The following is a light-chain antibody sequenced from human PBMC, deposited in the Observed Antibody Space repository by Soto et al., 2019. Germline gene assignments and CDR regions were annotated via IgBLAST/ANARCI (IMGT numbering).Light chain of an antibody. Sequence: EIVLTQSPGTLSLSPGERATLSCRASQSVSSSYLAWYQQKPGQAPRLLIYGTSSRATAIPDRFSGSGSGTDFTLTISRLEPEDFAVYYCPPCGSSSWTFAHGSTV. CDR2: GTS. CDR1: QSVSSSY. V-gene: IGKV3-20*01. J-gene: IGKJ1*01. CDR3: PPCGSSSWT.